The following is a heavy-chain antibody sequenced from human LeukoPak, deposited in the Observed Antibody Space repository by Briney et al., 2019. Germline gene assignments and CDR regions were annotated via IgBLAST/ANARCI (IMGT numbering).Heavy chain of an antibody. D-gene: IGHD4-17*01. CDR3: RYGDYSSFDY. Sequence: SETLSLTCTVSGGSISSYYWSWIRQPPGKGLEWIGYIYYSGSTNYNPSLKSRVTISVDTSKNQFSLKLSSVTAADTAVYYCRYGDYSSFDYWGQGTLVTVSS. V-gene: IGHV4-59*01. CDR1: GGSISSYY. J-gene: IGHJ4*02. CDR2: IYYSGST.